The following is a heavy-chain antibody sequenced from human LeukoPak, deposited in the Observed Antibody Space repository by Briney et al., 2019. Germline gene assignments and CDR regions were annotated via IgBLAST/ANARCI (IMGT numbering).Heavy chain of an antibody. CDR1: GYTFTGYY. V-gene: IGHV1-2*02. J-gene: IGHJ6*03. D-gene: IGHD3-16*01. CDR2: INPNSGGT. Sequence: ASVKVSCKASGYTFTGYYMHWVRQAPGQGLEWMGWINPNSGGTNYAQKFQGRVTMTRDTSISTAYMELSRLRSDDTAVYYCATIRGGHYYYYYMDVWGKGTTVAVSS. CDR3: ATIRGGHYYYYYMDV.